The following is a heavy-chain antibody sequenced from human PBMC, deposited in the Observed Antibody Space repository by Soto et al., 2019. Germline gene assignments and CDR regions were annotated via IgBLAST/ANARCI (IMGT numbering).Heavy chain of an antibody. CDR2: IYYSGST. J-gene: IGHJ4*02. D-gene: IGHD5-18*01. CDR3: ARGSGNSYEWNY. CDR1: CGSIISGDYY. V-gene: IGHV4-30-4*01. Sequence: PSETLSLTCTFSCGSIISGDYYWSWIRQPPGKGLEWIGYIYYSGSTYYNPSLKSRVTISVDTSKNQFSLKLSSVTAADTAVYYCARGSGNSYEWNYWGQGTLVTVSS.